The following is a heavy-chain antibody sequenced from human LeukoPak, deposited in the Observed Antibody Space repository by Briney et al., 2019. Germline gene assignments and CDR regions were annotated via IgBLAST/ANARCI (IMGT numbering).Heavy chain of an antibody. D-gene: IGHD3-22*01. CDR1: GGSISSYY. J-gene: IGHJ3*02. CDR3: ARDDHYYDSSVTI. Sequence: SETLSLTCTVSGGSISSYYWSWIRQPPGKGLEWIGYIYYSGSANYNPSLKSRVTISVDTSKNQFSLKLSSVTAADTAMYYCARDDHYYDSSVTIWGQGTMVTVSS. V-gene: IGHV4-59*01. CDR2: IYYSGSA.